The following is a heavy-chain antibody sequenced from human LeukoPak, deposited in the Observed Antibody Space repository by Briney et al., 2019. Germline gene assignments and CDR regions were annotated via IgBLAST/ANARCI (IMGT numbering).Heavy chain of an antibody. J-gene: IGHJ3*02. CDR1: GYTFTSYY. CDR2: LTPSGGST. CDR3: ARDGGVAGNSDAFDI. Sequence: ASVKVSCKASGYTFTSYYMHWVRQAPGQGLGGRGILTPSGGSTSYAQKFQGRVTMTRDTSTSTVYMELSSLRSEDTAVYYCARDGGVAGNSDAFDIWGQGTMVTVSS. V-gene: IGHV1-46*01. D-gene: IGHD6-19*01.